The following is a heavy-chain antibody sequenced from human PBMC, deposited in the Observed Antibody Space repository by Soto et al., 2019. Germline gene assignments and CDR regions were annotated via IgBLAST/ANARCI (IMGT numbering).Heavy chain of an antibody. CDR2: INTDGSTI. CDR1: GFTFSTYW. D-gene: IGHD3-16*02. J-gene: IGHJ4*02. CDR3: ARAGSYRFDY. V-gene: IGHV3-74*01. Sequence: GALRLSCAASGFTFSTYWMHWVRQAPGKGLVWVSRINTDGSTINYADSVKGRFTISRDNARNTLYLQMNSLRGEDTAVYYCARAGSYRFDYWGQGTLVTVSS.